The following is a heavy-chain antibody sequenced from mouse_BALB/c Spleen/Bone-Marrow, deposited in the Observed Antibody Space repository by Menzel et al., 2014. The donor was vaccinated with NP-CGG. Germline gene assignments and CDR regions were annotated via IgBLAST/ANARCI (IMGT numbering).Heavy chain of an antibody. CDR1: GYAFSSYW. CDR3: AKVTKGFAY. D-gene: IGHD2-2*01. CDR2: IYPGDGET. J-gene: IGHJ3*01. V-gene: IGHV1-80*01. Sequence: QVQLQQSGAELVRPGSSVKISCKASGYAFSSYWMTWVKQRPGQGLEWIGQIYPGDGETNYNGKFKGKATLTADKSSSTAYMQLSGLTSGDSAVYFCAKVTKGFAYWGQGTLVTVSA.